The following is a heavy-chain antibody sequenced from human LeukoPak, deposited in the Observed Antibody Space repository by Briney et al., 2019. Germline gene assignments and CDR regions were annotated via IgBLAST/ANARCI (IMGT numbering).Heavy chain of an antibody. J-gene: IGHJ3*01. CDR1: GFTFSIYA. CDR3: AKDRPNYYGNNGHYYRRDGDS. CDR2: ISGSGDLT. Sequence: GGSLRLSCAASGFTFSIYAMSWVRQAPGKGLEWVSSISGSGDLTYYAGSVKGRFTISRDNSKNTLYLQMNSLRAEDTAIYYCAKDRPNYYGNNGHYYRRDGDSWGQGTMVTVSS. D-gene: IGHD3-22*01. V-gene: IGHV3-23*01.